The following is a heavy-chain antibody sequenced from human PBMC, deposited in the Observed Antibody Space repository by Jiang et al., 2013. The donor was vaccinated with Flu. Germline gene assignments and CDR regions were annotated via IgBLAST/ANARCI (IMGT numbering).Heavy chain of an antibody. J-gene: IGHJ4*01. D-gene: IGHD5-12*01. CDR3: ARDPGFGWPRGGYED. CDR2: ITAYNGNT. Sequence: VQLVESGAEVKKPGASVKVSCKTSGYSFTTYGVNWVRQAPGQGLEWMGWITAYNGNTFYAQKFQDRLTLTADTSTSTVYMDLRSLKSDDTAIYYCARDPGFGWPRGGYEDWGQGTLVTVSS. V-gene: IGHV1-18*01. CDR1: GYSFTTYG.